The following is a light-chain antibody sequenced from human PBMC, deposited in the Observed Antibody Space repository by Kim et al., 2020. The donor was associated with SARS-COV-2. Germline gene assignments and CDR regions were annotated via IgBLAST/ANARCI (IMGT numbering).Light chain of an antibody. Sequence: SPGERATLSCRASQSVSSSYLAWYQQKPGQAPRLLIYGASSRATGIPDRFSGSGSGTDFTLTISRLEPEDFAVYYCQQYGSSPPYPFGQGTKLEI. J-gene: IGKJ2*01. CDR2: GAS. CDR1: QSVSSSY. CDR3: QQYGSSPPYP. V-gene: IGKV3-20*01.